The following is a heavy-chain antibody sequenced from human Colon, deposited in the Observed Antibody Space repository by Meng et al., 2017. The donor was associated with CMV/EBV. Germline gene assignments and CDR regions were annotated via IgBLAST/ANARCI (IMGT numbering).Heavy chain of an antibody. CDR2: IYYTGGT. V-gene: IGHV4-59*01. Sequence: SETLSLTCSVSGGSFNTDTWNWIRQSPGWGLEWIGHIYYTGGTNYNPSLKSRVTISVDTSKNQFSLKLSSVTTADTAMYYCARVGGRYNTLGGMDVWGQGSTVTVSS. CDR3: ARVGGRYNTLGGMDV. J-gene: IGHJ6*02. D-gene: IGHD3-16*01. CDR1: GGSFNTDT.